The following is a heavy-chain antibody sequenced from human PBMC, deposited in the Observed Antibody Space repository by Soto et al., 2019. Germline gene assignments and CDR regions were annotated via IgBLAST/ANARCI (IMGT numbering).Heavy chain of an antibody. CDR1: GFTFSSYG. CDR3: AKAPWVPTTVVTWGWFDP. V-gene: IGHV3-30*18. J-gene: IGHJ5*02. Sequence: QVQLVESGGGVVQPGRSLRLSCAASGFTFSSYGMHWVRQAPGKGLEWVAVISYDGSYKYYADSVKGRFTISRDNSKNTLYLQMNSLRAEDTAVYYCAKAPWVPTTVVTWGWFDPWGQGTLVTVSS. CDR2: ISYDGSYK. D-gene: IGHD4-17*01.